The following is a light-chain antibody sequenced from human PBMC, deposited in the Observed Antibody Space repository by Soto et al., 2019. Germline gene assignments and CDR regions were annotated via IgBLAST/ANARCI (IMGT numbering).Light chain of an antibody. J-gene: IGKJ1*01. Sequence: DIQMTQSPSTLSASVGDRVTITCRASQSITIWLAWYQQKPGKAPKLLIFDASNLESGVPSRFSGSGSGTEFTLTISSRQPDDFATYYCQHYNSFSWTFGQGTKVEIK. CDR3: QHYNSFSWT. CDR2: DAS. V-gene: IGKV1-5*01. CDR1: QSITIW.